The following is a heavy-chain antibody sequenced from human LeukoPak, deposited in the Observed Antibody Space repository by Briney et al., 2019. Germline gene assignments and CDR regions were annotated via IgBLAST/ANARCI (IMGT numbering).Heavy chain of an antibody. D-gene: IGHD1-26*01. J-gene: IGHJ2*01. V-gene: IGHV4-59*01. CDR3: ARDRYSGCGVIAHWYFDL. CDR2: IYYSGST. Sequence: SETLSLTCTVSGGSISSYYWSWIRQAPGKGLEWIGYIYYSGSTNYNPSLKSRVTISVDTSKNQFSLKLSSVTAADTAVYYCARDRYSGCGVIAHWYFDLWGRGTLVTVSS. CDR1: GGSISSYY.